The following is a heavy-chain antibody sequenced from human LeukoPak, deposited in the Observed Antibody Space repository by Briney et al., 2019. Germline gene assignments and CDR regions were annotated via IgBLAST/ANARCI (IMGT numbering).Heavy chain of an antibody. CDR3: AREQFSEFPPAAFDI. CDR2: ISSSSSYT. Sequence: GGSLRLSCAASGFTFSSYSMNWVRQAPGKGLEWVSSISSSSSYTYYADSVKGRLTISRDNAKNSLYLQMNSMRAEDTAVYYCAREQFSEFPPAAFDIWGQGTMVTVSS. V-gene: IGHV3-21*01. D-gene: IGHD5-24*01. J-gene: IGHJ3*02. CDR1: GFTFSSYS.